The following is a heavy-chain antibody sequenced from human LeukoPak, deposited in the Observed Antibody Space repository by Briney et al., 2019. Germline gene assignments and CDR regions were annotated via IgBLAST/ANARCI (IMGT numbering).Heavy chain of an antibody. CDR1: GYTFTSYG. CDR3: ARGVPTPGPYYYYYYMDV. CDR2: VSAYDGST. J-gene: IGHJ6*03. Sequence: ASVKVSCKASGYTFTSYGFSWVRQAPGQGPEWMGWVSAYDGSTNSAQKFQGRVTMTTDTSTSTAYMELRSLRSDDTVVYYCARGVPTPGPYYYYYYMDVWGKGTTVTVSS. V-gene: IGHV1-18*01. D-gene: IGHD1-1*01.